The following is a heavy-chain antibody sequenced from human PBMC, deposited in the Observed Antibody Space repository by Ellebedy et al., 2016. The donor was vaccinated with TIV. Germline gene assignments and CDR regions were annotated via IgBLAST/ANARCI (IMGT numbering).Heavy chain of an antibody. Sequence: MPGGSLRLSCTVSGGSISSYYWSWIRQSPGKGLEWIGEINHSGSTNYNPSLKSRVTISVDTSKKQFSLKVNFVTAGDTAVYYCASHRGSTYGPYDYWGQGTLVTVSS. CDR3: ASHRGSTYGPYDY. D-gene: IGHD5-18*01. V-gene: IGHV4-34*01. CDR1: GGSISSYY. CDR2: INHSGST. J-gene: IGHJ4*02.